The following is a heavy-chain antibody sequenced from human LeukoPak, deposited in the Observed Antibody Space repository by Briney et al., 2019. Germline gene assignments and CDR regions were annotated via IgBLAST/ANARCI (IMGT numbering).Heavy chain of an antibody. Sequence: GGSLRLSCAASGLTFSSYATNWVRQDPGKGLEWVSSISGGGGSTYAADSVKGRFTISRDNSKNTLYLQMNSLRAEDTAVYYCAKGGSSSWYLFDYWGQGTLVTVSS. D-gene: IGHD6-13*01. V-gene: IGHV3-23*01. CDR3: AKGGSSSWYLFDY. CDR1: GLTFSSYA. CDR2: ISGGGGST. J-gene: IGHJ4*02.